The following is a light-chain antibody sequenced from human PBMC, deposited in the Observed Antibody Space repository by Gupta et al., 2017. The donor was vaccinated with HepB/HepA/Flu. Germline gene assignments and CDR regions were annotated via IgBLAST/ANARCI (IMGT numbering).Light chain of an antibody. Sequence: EIVLTQSPVTLSLSPGERATLSCRASQTISFTYLAWYQQKPGQAPSLLIYDASNRATGIPERFSGSGSGTDFTLTISRLEPEDFAVYYCQHEGSSPWTFGQGTKVEIK. CDR1: QTISFTY. CDR2: DAS. V-gene: IGKV3-20*01. CDR3: QHEGSSPWT. J-gene: IGKJ1*01.